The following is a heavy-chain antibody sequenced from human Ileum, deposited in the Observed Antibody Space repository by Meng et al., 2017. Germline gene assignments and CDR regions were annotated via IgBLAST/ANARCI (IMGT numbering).Heavy chain of an antibody. Sequence: QVELQQWGAGLLKPTETRSLTCVVDGGSFSANYWTWNRQPPGKGLEWIGEINHSGSTNYKPYLKSRVTISVDTSKKQFSLKLTSVNAADTAVYYCASARYDNWGQGTLVTVSS. CDR1: GGSFSANY. V-gene: IGHV4-34*01. D-gene: IGHD3-22*01. CDR3: ASARYDN. J-gene: IGHJ4*02. CDR2: INHSGST.